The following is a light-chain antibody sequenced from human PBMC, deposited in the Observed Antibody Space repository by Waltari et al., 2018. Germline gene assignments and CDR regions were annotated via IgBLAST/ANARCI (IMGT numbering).Light chain of an antibody. V-gene: IGKV1-6*01. CDR1: QDIRND. Sequence: AIQKTQSPSSLSASVGDRVTITCRASQDIRNDLGWYQQKPGKAPKGLIDGASSLHSGVPSRFSGSVSETDFTLTISRLQPEDFATYYCLQDYNYPRTFGQGTKVEIK. J-gene: IGKJ1*01. CDR2: GAS. CDR3: LQDYNYPRT.